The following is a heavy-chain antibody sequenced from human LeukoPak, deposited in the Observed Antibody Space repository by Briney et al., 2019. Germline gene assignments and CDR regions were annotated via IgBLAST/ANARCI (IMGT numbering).Heavy chain of an antibody. CDR3: ARDWEGLGEYWYFDL. CDR2: INPNSGGT. CDR1: GYTFTGYY. V-gene: IGHV1-2*02. Sequence: SVKVSCKASGYTFTGYYMHWVRQAPGQGLEWMGWINPNSGGTNYAQKFQGRVTMTRDTSISTAYMELSRLRSDDTAVYYCARDWEGLGEYWYFDLWGRGTLVTVSS. D-gene: IGHD1-26*01. J-gene: IGHJ2*01.